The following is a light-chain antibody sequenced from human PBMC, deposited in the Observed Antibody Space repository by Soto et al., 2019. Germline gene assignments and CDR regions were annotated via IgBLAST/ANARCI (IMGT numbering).Light chain of an antibody. CDR2: GDT. CDR3: ISYICASPLLYL. Sequence: QSALTQPASVSGSPGQSITISCTGTSSDVGGYNYVSWYQQHPGIAPKLLIYGDTNRPSGVSPRFSVSKSGNTASLTISGLQAGDESDYHCISYICASPLLYLFGTGTKLTVL. V-gene: IGLV2-14*01. CDR1: SSDVGGYNY. J-gene: IGLJ1*01.